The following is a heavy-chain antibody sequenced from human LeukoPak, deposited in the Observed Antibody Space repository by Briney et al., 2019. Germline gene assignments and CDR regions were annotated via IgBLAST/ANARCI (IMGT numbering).Heavy chain of an antibody. CDR2: ISGSGGST. CDR1: GFTFSSYA. V-gene: IGHV3-23*01. D-gene: IGHD3-10*01. CDR3: ATRPPSYGSGSSRYFDY. J-gene: IGHJ4*02. Sequence: GGSLRLSCAASGFTFSSYAMSWVRQAPGEGLEWVSAISGSGGSTYYADSVKGRFTISRDNSKNTLYLQMNSLRAEDTAVYYCATRPPSYGSGSSRYFDYWGQGTLVTVSS.